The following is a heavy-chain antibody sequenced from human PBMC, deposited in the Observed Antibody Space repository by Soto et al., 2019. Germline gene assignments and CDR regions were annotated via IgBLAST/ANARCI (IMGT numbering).Heavy chain of an antibody. V-gene: IGHV5-51*01. CDR1: GYSFTSYW. J-gene: IGHJ3*02. D-gene: IGHD3-9*01. Sequence: PGESLKISCKGSGYSFTSYWIGWARQMPGKGLEWMGIIYPGDSDTRYSPSFQGHVTISADKSISTAYLQWSSLKASDTAMYYCARRLRGDILTGRAFDIWGQGTMVTVSS. CDR3: ARRLRGDILTGRAFDI. CDR2: IYPGDSDT.